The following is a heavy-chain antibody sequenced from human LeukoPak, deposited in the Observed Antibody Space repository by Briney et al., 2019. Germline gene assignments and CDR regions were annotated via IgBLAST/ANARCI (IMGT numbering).Heavy chain of an antibody. J-gene: IGHJ4*02. V-gene: IGHV3-15*07. Sequence: GGSLRLSCAASGFTFGKSWIHWVRQAPGKGLEWVGRIKSKTDGGTTDYAAPVKGRFTISRDDSKNTLYLQMNSLKTEDTAVYYCTTLGDYGDYDGYWGQGTLVTVSS. CDR1: GFTFGKSW. CDR3: TTLGDYGDYDGY. CDR2: IKSKTDGGTT. D-gene: IGHD4-17*01.